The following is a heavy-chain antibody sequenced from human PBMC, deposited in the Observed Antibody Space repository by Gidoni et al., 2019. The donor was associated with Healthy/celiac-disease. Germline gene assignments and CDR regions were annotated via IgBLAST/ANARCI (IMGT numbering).Heavy chain of an antibody. J-gene: IGHJ6*02. Sequence: QVQLVESGGGVVQPGRSLRLSCAASGCTFSSYAMHWVRQAPGKGLEWVAVISYDGSNKYYADSVKGRFTISRDNSKNTLYLQMNSLRAEDTAVYYCARDWRWLHYYYYGMDVWGQGTTVTVSS. CDR1: GCTFSSYA. V-gene: IGHV3-30*01. D-gene: IGHD5-12*01. CDR2: ISYDGSNK. CDR3: ARDWRWLHYYYYGMDV.